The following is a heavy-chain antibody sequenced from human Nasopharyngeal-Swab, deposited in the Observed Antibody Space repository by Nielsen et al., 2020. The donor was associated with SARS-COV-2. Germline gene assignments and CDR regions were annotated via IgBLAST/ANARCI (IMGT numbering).Heavy chain of an antibody. J-gene: IGHJ3*02. CDR2: ISWDGGST. Sequence: GSSLRPSFAASGFIFDDFAMHWVRQAPGKGLEWVSLISWDGGSTYYVDSVKGRFTISRDNSRNSLYLQMNSLRAEDTVLYYCAKGLAGGSGAFDIWGQGTMVTVSS. D-gene: IGHD3-10*01. CDR3: AKGLAGGSGAFDI. V-gene: IGHV3-43D*04. CDR1: GFIFDDFA.